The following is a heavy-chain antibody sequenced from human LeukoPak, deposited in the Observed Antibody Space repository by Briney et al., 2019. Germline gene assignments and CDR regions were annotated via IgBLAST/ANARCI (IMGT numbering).Heavy chain of an antibody. CDR1: GYSFTSYW. CDR3: ASHNYSIIDAFDI. Sequence: GESLKISCKGSGYSFTSYWIGWVRQMPGKGLEWMRIIYPGDSDTRYSPSFQGQVTISADKSISTAYLQWSSLKASDTAMYYCASHNYSIIDAFDIWGQGTMVTVSS. CDR2: IYPGDSDT. V-gene: IGHV5-51*01. D-gene: IGHD4-11*01. J-gene: IGHJ3*02.